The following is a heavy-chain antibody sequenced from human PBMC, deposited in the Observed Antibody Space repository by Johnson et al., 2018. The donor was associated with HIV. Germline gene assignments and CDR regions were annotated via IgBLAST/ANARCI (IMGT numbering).Heavy chain of an antibody. Sequence: VQLVESGGGVVRPGGSLRLSCAASGFTFDDYGMSWVRQAPGKGLEWVSGINWNGGSSGYADSVKGRFTISRDNAKNSLYLQMINLRAEDTAVYYCSTDLGLEWSEGNDAFDVWGQGTMVTVSS. J-gene: IGHJ3*01. V-gene: IGHV3-20*04. CDR1: GFTFDDYG. CDR2: INWNGGSS. D-gene: IGHD3-3*01. CDR3: STDLGLEWSEGNDAFDV.